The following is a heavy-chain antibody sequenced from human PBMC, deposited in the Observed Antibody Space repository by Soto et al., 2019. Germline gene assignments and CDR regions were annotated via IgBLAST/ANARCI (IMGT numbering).Heavy chain of an antibody. D-gene: IGHD6-19*01. Sequence: GGSLRLSCAASGFTFSSYAMGWVRQAPGKGLEWVSAISGSGGSTYYADSVKGRFTISRDNSKNTLYLQMNSLRAEDTAVYYCAKDMEGQWLALFDYWGQGTLVTVSS. CDR3: AKDMEGQWLALFDY. CDR1: GFTFSSYA. V-gene: IGHV3-23*01. J-gene: IGHJ4*02. CDR2: ISGSGGST.